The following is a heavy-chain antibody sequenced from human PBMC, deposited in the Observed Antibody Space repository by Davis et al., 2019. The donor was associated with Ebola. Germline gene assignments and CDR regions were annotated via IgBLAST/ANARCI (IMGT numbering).Heavy chain of an antibody. CDR1: GFTFSSYG. J-gene: IGHJ4*02. Sequence: GGSLRLSCAASGFTFSSYGMHWVRQAPGKGLEWVAIIWYDASNKYYADSVKGRFTISRDNSKNTLYLQMNSLRAEDTAVYYCARNSESYYKAFDYWGQGTLVTVSS. CDR3: ARNSESYYKAFDY. V-gene: IGHV3-33*01. CDR2: IWYDASNK. D-gene: IGHD1-26*01.